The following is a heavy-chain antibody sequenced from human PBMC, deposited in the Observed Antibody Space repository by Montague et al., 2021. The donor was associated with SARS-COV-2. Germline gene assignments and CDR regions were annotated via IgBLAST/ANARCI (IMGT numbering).Heavy chain of an antibody. V-gene: IGHV2-70*01. J-gene: IGHJ4*02. CDR1: GFSLRTSGMC. CDR2: IDWDDDK. CDR3: ARVRTEQWLALSFDY. D-gene: IGHD6-19*01. Sequence: PALVKPTQTLTLTCTFSGFSLRTSGMCVSWIRQPPGKALEWLAHIDWDDDKYYSTSLETRLNISKDTSKNQVVLTMTNMDPVDTATYYCARVRTEQWLALSFDYWGQGTLVTVSS.